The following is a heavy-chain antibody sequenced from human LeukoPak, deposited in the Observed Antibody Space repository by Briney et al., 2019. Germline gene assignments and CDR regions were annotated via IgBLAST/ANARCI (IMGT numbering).Heavy chain of an antibody. CDR2: ISGSGSSDT. V-gene: IGHV3-23*01. J-gene: IGHJ4*02. Sequence: GGSLRLSCAASGFTLSNSAMSWVRQAPGKGLEWVSVISGSGSSDTYYADSVRGRFTISRDSSKNTLYLQMNSLRAEDTAIYYCAKGPTRGYWGQGTLVTVSS. CDR3: AKGPTRGY. D-gene: IGHD1-26*01. CDR1: GFTLSNSA.